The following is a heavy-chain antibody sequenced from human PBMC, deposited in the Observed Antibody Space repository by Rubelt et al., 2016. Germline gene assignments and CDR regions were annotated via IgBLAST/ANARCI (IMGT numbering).Heavy chain of an antibody. CDR1: GFNLGDAS. Sequence: EVHLVESGGGLVKPGGSLRLSCAASGFNLGDASMNWVRQAPGKGLEWVGHIESNTYGGTTDYAAPVKGRFTISRDDSKNTLYLQMNSLKTEDTAVYYCTTELSTMIVVVITSFYYWGQGTLVTVSS. CDR3: TTELSTMIVVVITSFYY. J-gene: IGHJ4*02. D-gene: IGHD3-22*01. V-gene: IGHV3-15*04. CDR2: IESNTYGGTT.